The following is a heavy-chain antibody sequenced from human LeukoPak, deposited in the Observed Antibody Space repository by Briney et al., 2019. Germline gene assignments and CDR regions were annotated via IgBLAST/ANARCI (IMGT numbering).Heavy chain of an antibody. CDR3: ARETISEYYYDSSGPA. CDR2: INHSGST. V-gene: IGHV4-34*01. CDR1: GGSFSGYY. J-gene: IGHJ5*02. Sequence: SETLSLTCAVYGGSFSGYYWSWIRQPPGKGLEWIGEINHSGSTNYNPSLKSRVTISVDTSKNQFSLKLSSVTAADTAVYYCARETISEYYYDSSGPAWGQGTLVTVSS. D-gene: IGHD3-22*01.